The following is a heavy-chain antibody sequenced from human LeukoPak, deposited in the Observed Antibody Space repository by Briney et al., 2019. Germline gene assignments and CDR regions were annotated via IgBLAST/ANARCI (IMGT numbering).Heavy chain of an antibody. J-gene: IGHJ4*02. Sequence: ASVKVSCKASGYTFTSYDINWVRQATGQGLEWMGWMNPNSGNTGYAQKFQGRVTITRNTSISTAYMELSRLRSDDTAVYYCARIRGDSSGYYFDYWGQGTLVTVSS. CDR3: ARIRGDSSGYYFDY. D-gene: IGHD3-22*01. CDR2: MNPNSGNT. CDR1: GYTFTSYD. V-gene: IGHV1-8*03.